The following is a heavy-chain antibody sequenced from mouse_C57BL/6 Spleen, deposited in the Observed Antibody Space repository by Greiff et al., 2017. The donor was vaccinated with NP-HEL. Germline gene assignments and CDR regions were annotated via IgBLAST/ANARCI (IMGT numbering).Heavy chain of an antibody. J-gene: IGHJ4*01. CDR2: IWSGGST. CDR3: ARPRDYDYERYAMDY. Sequence: KQSGPGLVQPSQSLSITCTVSGFSLTSYGVHWVRQSPGKGLEWLGVIWSGGSTDYNAAFISRLSISKDNSKSHVFFKMNSLQADDTAIYYCARPRDYDYERYAMDYWGQGTSVTVSS. V-gene: IGHV2-2*01. D-gene: IGHD2-4*01. CDR1: GFSLTSYG.